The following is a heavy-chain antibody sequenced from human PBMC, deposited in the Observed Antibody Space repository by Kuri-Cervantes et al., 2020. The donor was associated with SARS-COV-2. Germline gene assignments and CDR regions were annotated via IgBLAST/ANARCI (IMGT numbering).Heavy chain of an antibody. V-gene: IGHV1-2*04. J-gene: IGHJ3*02. CDR1: GYTFTWYY. Sequence: KVSCKSSGYTFTWYYMHWVRHAPGQGLEWMGWINPNSGGTNYAQKFQGWVTMTRDTSISTVYMELSRLRSDDTAVYYCARSTPFWRLVVISKGGSFDIWGQRTMVTVSS. CDR2: INPNSGGT. D-gene: IGHD3-22*01. CDR3: ARSTPFWRLVVISKGGSFDI.